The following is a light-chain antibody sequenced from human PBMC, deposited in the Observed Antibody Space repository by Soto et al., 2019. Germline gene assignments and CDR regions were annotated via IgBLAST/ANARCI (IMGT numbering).Light chain of an antibody. J-gene: IGKJ4*01. CDR2: KAS. V-gene: IGKV1-5*03. CDR1: QSISTW. Sequence: DIQMTQSPSTLSASVGDGVTITCRASQSISTWLAWYQQKPGKAPKLMIYKASNLESGVPSRFSGSGSGTEFTLTISSLQPDDFATYYCQHYNSYPVTFGGGTKVETK. CDR3: QHYNSYPVT.